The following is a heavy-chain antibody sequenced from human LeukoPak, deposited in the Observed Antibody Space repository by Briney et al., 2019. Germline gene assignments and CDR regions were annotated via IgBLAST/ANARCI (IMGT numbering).Heavy chain of an antibody. J-gene: IGHJ4*02. CDR2: ISYDGSNK. CDR1: GFTFSSYG. V-gene: IGHV3-30*03. CDR3: ARDGGGLVPDDY. D-gene: IGHD6-6*01. Sequence: PGGSLRLSCAASGFTFSSYGMHWVRQAPGKGLEWVAVISYDGSNKYYADSVKGRFTISRDNSKNTLYLQMNSLRAEDTAVYYCARDGGGLVPDDYWGQGTLVTVSS.